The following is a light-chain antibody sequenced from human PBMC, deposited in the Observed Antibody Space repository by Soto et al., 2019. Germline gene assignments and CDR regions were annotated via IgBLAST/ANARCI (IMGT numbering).Light chain of an antibody. J-gene: IGKJ5*01. CDR3: QQHGSSPIT. Sequence: EIVLTESPATLSLSPGGRATLSCRSSQSVSNYYLAWYQQKPGQAPRLLIYGASSRATGIPDRFSGSGSGTDFTLTISRLEPEDFAVYYCQQHGSSPITFGQGTRLEIK. CDR2: GAS. CDR1: QSVSNYY. V-gene: IGKV3-20*01.